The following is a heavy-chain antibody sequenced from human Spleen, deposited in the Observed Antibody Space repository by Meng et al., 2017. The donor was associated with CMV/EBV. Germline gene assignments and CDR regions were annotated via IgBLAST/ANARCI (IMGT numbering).Heavy chain of an antibody. D-gene: IGHD5-18*01. Sequence: SVQVSCKASGDTLSNYAFNWVRQAPGQGLEWMGGIIPVFGTANYAQKFQGRVTITMDDLTTTVYMDLSSLRSEDTAVYYCARGDVDTGMVVDYQHFGMDIWGQGTTVTVSS. V-gene: IGHV1-69*05. CDR2: IIPVFGTA. CDR1: GDTLSNYA. CDR3: ARGDVDTGMVVDYQHFGMDI. J-gene: IGHJ6*02.